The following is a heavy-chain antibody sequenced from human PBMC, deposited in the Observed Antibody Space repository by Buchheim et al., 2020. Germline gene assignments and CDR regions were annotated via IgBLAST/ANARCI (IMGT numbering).Heavy chain of an antibody. Sequence: EVQLVESGGGLVQPGGSLRLSCAASGFMFSSYEMNWVRQAPGKGLEWVSYISSSGDTIHYADSVTGRFTISRDNAKNSLALQMNSLRVDDTAVYYCARDRGFVIDYWGQGAL. V-gene: IGHV3-48*03. CDR2: ISSSGDTI. CDR1: GFMFSSYE. D-gene: IGHD3-10*01. CDR3: ARDRGFVIDY. J-gene: IGHJ4*02.